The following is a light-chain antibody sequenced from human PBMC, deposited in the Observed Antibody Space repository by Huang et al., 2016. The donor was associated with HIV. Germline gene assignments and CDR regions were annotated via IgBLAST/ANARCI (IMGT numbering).Light chain of an antibody. J-gene: IGKJ2*01. V-gene: IGKV3-15*01. CDR2: SAA. CDR3: QQYNNGPPRT. Sequence: ETVMTQSPATLSVSPGERATLPCRASRSVGNSLSWSQQKPGPAPRLLIHSAATRATGIPARFSGSGSGTEFTLTISRLQSEDYGVYFCQQYNNGPPRTFGQGTKLEIK. CDR1: RSVGNS.